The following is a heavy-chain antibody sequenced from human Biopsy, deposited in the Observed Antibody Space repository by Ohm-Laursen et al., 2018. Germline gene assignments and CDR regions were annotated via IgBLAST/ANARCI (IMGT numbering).Heavy chain of an antibody. CDR3: ARDYDTSGYYYVS. V-gene: IGHV4-39*01. CDR1: GGSISNNNYY. J-gene: IGHJ5*02. CDR2: IFYRGST. Sequence: SQTLSLTCTVSGGSISNNNYYWGWIRQPPGKGLEWIGSIFYRGSTHYKPSLKSRVNISVDTSKNQFSLKLNSVTAADMAVYYCARDYDTSGYYYVSWGQGTLVTVSS. D-gene: IGHD3-22*01.